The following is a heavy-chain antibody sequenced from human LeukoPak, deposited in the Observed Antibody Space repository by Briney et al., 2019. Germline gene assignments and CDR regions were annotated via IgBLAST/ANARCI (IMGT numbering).Heavy chain of an antibody. V-gene: IGHV3-30*18. Sequence: GGSLRLSCAASGFTFSSYGMHWVRQAPGKGLEWVAVISYDGSNKYYADSVKGRFTISRDNSKNTLYLQMNSLRAEDTAVYYCAKDFLYYYGSRHYYYGMDVWGQGTTVTVSS. CDR3: AKDFLYYYGSRHYYYGMDV. J-gene: IGHJ6*02. CDR1: GFTFSSYG. CDR2: ISYDGSNK. D-gene: IGHD3-22*01.